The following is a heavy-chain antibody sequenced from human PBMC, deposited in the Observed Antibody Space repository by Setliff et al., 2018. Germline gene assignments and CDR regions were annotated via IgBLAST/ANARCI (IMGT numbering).Heavy chain of an antibody. CDR3: ARGEYTSLPSGVYYHMDV. Sequence: ASVKVSCKASGGTFSSYAISWVRQAPGQGLEWMGWINTNTGNPTYAQGFTGRFVFSLDTSVSTTYLQISSLKAEDTAVYYCARGEYTSLPSGVYYHMDVWGKGTTVTVS. J-gene: IGHJ6*03. D-gene: IGHD6-6*01. CDR2: INTNTGNP. V-gene: IGHV7-4-1*02. CDR1: GGTFSSYA.